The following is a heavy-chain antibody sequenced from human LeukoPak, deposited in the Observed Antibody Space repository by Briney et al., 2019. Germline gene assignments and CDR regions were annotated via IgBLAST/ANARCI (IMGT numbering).Heavy chain of an antibody. CDR1: GLTFSSYA. CDR3: ARDRGYGDYVGAFDI. CDR2: ISSTGTYT. D-gene: IGHD4-17*01. V-gene: IGHV3-64*04. J-gene: IGHJ3*02. Sequence: PGGSLRLSCSASGLTFSSYAMHWVRQAPGKGLEYVSAISSTGTYTYYADSVRGRFTISRDNAKNSLYLQMSSLRDEDTAVYYCARDRGYGDYVGAFDIWGQGTMVTVSS.